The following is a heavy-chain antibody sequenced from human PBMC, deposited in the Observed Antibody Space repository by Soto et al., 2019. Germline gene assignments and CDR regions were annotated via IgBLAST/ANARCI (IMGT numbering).Heavy chain of an antibody. Sequence: GGSLRLSCTTSGFTFPDYPMSWFRQAPGKGLEWVGFIKSKAFGGTSECAPSVKGRFTISRDDSRNIAYLQMDSLKPEDTAVYYCTRRGGGFWSGYTMDVWGQGTTVTAP. CDR2: IKSKAFGGTS. CDR1: GFTFPDYP. V-gene: IGHV3-49*03. J-gene: IGHJ6*02. CDR3: TRRGGGFWSGYTMDV. D-gene: IGHD3-3*01.